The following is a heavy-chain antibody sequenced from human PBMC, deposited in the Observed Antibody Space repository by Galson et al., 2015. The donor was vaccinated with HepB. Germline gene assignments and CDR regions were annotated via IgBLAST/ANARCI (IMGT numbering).Heavy chain of an antibody. CDR2: INPSGGGT. CDR1: GYTFTSYY. CDR3: ARGGDVLRYFDWFLGFDP. Sequence: SVKVSCKASGYTFTSYYMHWVRQAPGQGLEWMGIINPSGGGTSYAQKFQGRVTMTNDTSTSTVYMELSSLRSEDTAVYYCARGGDVLRYFDWFLGFDPWGQGTLVTVSS. D-gene: IGHD3-9*01. J-gene: IGHJ5*02. V-gene: IGHV1-46*01.